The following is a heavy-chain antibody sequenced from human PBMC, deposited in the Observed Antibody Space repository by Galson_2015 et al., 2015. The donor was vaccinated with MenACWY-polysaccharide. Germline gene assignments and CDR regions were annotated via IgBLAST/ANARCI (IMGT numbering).Heavy chain of an antibody. Sequence: SETLSLTCAVSGGSVSSATYYWSWIRQPPGKGLEWIGYIYYSGSTTYNPSIKSLVTISVDTSKNQFSLNLTSVTAADTAVYYCGAITTSGRYSDYWGQGTLVTVSS. CDR3: GAITTSGRYSDY. V-gene: IGHV4-61*01. CDR1: GGSVSSATYY. CDR2: IYYSGST. D-gene: IGHD3-16*02. J-gene: IGHJ4*02.